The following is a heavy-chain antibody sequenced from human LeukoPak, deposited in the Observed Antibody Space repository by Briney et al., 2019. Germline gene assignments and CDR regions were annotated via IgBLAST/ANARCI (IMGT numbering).Heavy chain of an antibody. CDR1: VGSLSSHY. V-gene: IGHV4-59*11. CDR3: ARARYVNSVYAFDI. D-gene: IGHD3-9*01. J-gene: IGHJ3*02. CDR2: LSKSGIT. Sequence: SESQSLTRILSVGSLSSHYWCWIRLPPAKAREWTGYLSKSGITNYSPPLTSPDHPFEDTFKNQFFLKLSSATAADTAVYYCARARYVNSVYAFDIWGQGTLVTVSS.